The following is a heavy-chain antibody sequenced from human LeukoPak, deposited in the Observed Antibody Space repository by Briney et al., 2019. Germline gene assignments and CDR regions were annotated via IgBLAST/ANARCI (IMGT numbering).Heavy chain of an antibody. CDR1: EYTFTGYY. Sequence: GASVKVSCKASEYTFTGYYMHWVRQAPGQGLEWMGWINPNSGGTNYAQKFQGRVTMTRDTSISTAYMELSRLRSDDTAVYYCASAGHIVVVTASHYGMDVWGQGTTVTVSS. CDR3: ASAGHIVVVTASHYGMDV. V-gene: IGHV1-2*02. D-gene: IGHD2-21*02. J-gene: IGHJ6*02. CDR2: INPNSGGT.